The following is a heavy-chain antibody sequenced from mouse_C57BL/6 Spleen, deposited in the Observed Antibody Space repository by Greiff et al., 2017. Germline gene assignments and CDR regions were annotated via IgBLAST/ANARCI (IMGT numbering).Heavy chain of an antibody. CDR3: ARFGGRSSSAWFAY. Sequence: EVQLQQSGPELVKPGASVKISCKASGYTFTDYYMNWVKQSHGKSLEWIGDINPNNGGTSYNQKFKGKATLTVDKSSSTAYMELRSLTSEDSAVYYCARFGGRSSSAWFAYWGQGTLVTVSA. CDR1: GYTFTDYY. D-gene: IGHD1-1*01. CDR2: INPNNGGT. V-gene: IGHV1-26*01. J-gene: IGHJ3*01.